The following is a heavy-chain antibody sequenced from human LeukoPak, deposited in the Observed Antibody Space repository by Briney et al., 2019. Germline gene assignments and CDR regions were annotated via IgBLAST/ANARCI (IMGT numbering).Heavy chain of an antibody. D-gene: IGHD2-21*01. V-gene: IGHV3-23*01. CDR2: IYGGGSGST. CDR1: GFTFSKYT. Sequence: GGSLRLSCVASGFTFSKYTMSWVRQAPGKGLEWVSGIYGGGSGSTFYAESVKGRFTISRDNSKNTLYLQMNSLRAEDTAVYYCAKDFAKTSWFDPWGQGTTVTVSS. CDR3: AKDFAKTSWFDP. J-gene: IGHJ5*01.